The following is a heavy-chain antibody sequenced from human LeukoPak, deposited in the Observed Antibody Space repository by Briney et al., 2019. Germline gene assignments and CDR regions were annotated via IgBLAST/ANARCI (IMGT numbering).Heavy chain of an antibody. Sequence: GGSLRLSLASSGFTFSSYSMNWVRQAPWKRLAGVSAISSTSSYIYYADSVKGRFPISRYNAKDSLFLQLNSLRAEDAAMYYCARVEAVAGNWGGLDPWGQGTLVTVSS. CDR1: GFTFSSYS. D-gene: IGHD6-19*01. CDR2: ISSTSSYI. CDR3: ARVEAVAGNWGGLDP. V-gene: IGHV3-21*01. J-gene: IGHJ5*02.